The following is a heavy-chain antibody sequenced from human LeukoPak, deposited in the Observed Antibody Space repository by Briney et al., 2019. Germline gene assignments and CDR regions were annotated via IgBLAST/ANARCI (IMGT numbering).Heavy chain of an antibody. J-gene: IGHJ4*02. V-gene: IGHV3-21*01. D-gene: IGHD2-2*01. Sequence: PGGSLRLSCAASGFTFSGYSMSWVRQAPGKGLEWVSFITTSSSYINYADSVKGRFTISRDNAKNSLYLQMNSLRAEDTGVYYCARRGYCSSTGCYPPDYWGQGTLVTVSS. CDR1: GFTFSGYS. CDR3: ARRGYCSSTGCYPPDY. CDR2: ITTSSSYI.